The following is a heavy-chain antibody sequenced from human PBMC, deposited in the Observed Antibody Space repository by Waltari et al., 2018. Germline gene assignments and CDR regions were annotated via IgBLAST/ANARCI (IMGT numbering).Heavy chain of an antibody. CDR1: GYTFPVYY. CDR3: ARGGALVVVTMDY. CDR2: INPHSGDT. J-gene: IGHJ4*02. Sequence: QVQLVQSGAEVQKPGASVKVSCTASGYTFPVYYIHWVRQAPGQGFEWMGWINPHSGDTKYAQKFQGRVTMTRDTSISTAYMELSRLGSDDTAVYSCARGGALVVVTMDYWGQGTLVTVSS. D-gene: IGHD3-22*01. V-gene: IGHV1-2*02.